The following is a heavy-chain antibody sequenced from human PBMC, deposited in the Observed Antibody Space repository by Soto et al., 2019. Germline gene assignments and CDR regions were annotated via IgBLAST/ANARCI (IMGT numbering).Heavy chain of an antibody. Sequence: EVQLVESGGGLVQPGGSLRLSCAASGFTFSSYWMHWVRQAPGKGLVWVSRINSDVSSTSYADSVKGRFTISRDNAKNTLYLQMNSLRAEDTAVYYCARGVRYCSGGSCRYFDYWGQGTLVTVSS. CDR3: ARGVRYCSGGSCRYFDY. CDR1: GFTFSSYW. CDR2: INSDVSST. V-gene: IGHV3-74*01. D-gene: IGHD2-15*01. J-gene: IGHJ4*02.